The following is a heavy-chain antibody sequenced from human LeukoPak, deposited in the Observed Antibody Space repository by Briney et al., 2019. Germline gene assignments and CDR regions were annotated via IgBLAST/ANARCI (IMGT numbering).Heavy chain of an antibody. J-gene: IGHJ5*02. CDR2: INPNSGGT. CDR3: ARGGTTRYDFWSAESRNWFDP. Sequence: EASVKVSCKASGYTFTGYYMHWVRQAPGQGLEWMGWINPNSGGTNYAQKFQGRVTMTRDTSISTAYMELSRLRSDDTAVYYCARGGTTRYDFWSAESRNWFDPWGQGTLVTVSS. CDR1: GYTFTGYY. D-gene: IGHD3-3*01. V-gene: IGHV1-2*02.